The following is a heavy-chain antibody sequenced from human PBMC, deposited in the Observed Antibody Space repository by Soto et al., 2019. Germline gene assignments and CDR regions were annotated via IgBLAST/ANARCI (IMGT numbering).Heavy chain of an antibody. CDR2: IYYSGST. CDR3: ASRGLYDVFDI. Sequence: SETLSLTCAVSGGSISSYYCSWIRQPPGKGLEWIGYIYYSGSTNYNPSLKSRVTISVDTSKNQFSLKLSSVTAADTAVYYCASRGLYDVFDIWGQGTMVTVSS. CDR1: GGSISSYY. J-gene: IGHJ3*02. V-gene: IGHV4-59*01.